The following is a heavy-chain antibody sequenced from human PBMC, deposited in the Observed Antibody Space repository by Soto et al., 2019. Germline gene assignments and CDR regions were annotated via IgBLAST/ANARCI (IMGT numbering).Heavy chain of an antibody. CDR2: ISGSGGST. J-gene: IGHJ6*03. Sequence: GGSLRLSCAASGFTFSSYAMSWVRQAPGKGLEWVSAISGSGGSTYYADSVKGRFTISRDNYKNTLYLQMNSLRAEDTAVYYCAKGVNYDFWSGADSYYMDVWGKGTTVTVSS. D-gene: IGHD3-3*01. V-gene: IGHV3-23*01. CDR3: AKGVNYDFWSGADSYYMDV. CDR1: GFTFSSYA.